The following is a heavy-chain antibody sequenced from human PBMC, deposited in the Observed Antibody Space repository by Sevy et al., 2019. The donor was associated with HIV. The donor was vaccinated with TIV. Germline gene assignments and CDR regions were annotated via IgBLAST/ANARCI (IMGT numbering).Heavy chain of an antibody. CDR3: AREGDLRYFDF. CDR1: GFNFNIYN. Sequence: GGSLRLSCAASGFNFNIYNMIWVRQAPGKGLEWVSFISFSNNYIYYADSVKGRFTISRDNAKSLMYLQMNSLKTEDTAIYYCAREGDLRYFDFWGRGTLVTVSS. CDR2: ISFSNNYI. D-gene: IGHD3-10*01. V-gene: IGHV3-21*04. J-gene: IGHJ2*01.